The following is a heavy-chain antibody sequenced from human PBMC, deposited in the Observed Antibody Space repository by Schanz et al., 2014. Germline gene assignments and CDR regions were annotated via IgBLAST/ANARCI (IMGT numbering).Heavy chain of an antibody. J-gene: IGHJ6*02. V-gene: IGHV3-21*02. Sequence: EVQLVESGGGLVRPGDSLRLSCAASGFTFSSYNINWVRQAPGKGLEWVSSISSSSTYIYYTDSLKGRFTISRDNAKNSLYLQVNSLRAEDTAVYYCARACCRQDESYFYNGMDVWGQGTTVTVSS. CDR2: ISSSSTYI. CDR1: GFTFSSYN. D-gene: IGHD2-15*01. CDR3: ARACCRQDESYFYNGMDV.